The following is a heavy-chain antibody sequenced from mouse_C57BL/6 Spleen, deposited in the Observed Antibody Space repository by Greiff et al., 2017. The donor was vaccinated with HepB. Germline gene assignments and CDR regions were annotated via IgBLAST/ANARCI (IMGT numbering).Heavy chain of an antibody. CDR2: IDPNSGGT. Sequence: VQLQQPGAELVKPGASVKLSCKASGYTFTSYWMHWVKQRPGRGLEWIGMIDPNSGGTKYNEKFKSKATLTVDKPSSTAYMQLSSLTSEDSAVYYCARGEGWLPWYFDVWGTGTTVTVSS. D-gene: IGHD2-3*01. J-gene: IGHJ1*03. CDR1: GYTFTSYW. V-gene: IGHV1-72*01. CDR3: ARGEGWLPWYFDV.